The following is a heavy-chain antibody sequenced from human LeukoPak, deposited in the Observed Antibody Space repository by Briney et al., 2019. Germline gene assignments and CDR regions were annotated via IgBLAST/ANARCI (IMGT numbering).Heavy chain of an antibody. D-gene: IGHD3-10*01. CDR3: ARDAWFGESPFYFYYMDV. V-gene: IGHV3-30*02. J-gene: IGHJ6*03. Sequence: TGGSLGLSCAASGFTFSDYSMHWVRQAPGKGLNWVAFIRYDGNNKYYADSVKGRFTISRDNSKNTLYMQMNNLRTEDAAVYYCARDAWFGESPFYFYYMDVWGKGTTVTISS. CDR1: GFTFSDYS. CDR2: IRYDGNNK.